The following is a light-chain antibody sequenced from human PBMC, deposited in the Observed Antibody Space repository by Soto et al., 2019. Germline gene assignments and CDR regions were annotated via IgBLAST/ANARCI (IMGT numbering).Light chain of an antibody. CDR1: SSDVGGYNF. V-gene: IGLV2-11*01. CDR3: CSYAGGYTYV. J-gene: IGLJ1*01. CDR2: DVS. Sequence: QSALTQPRSVSGSPGQSVTISCTETSSDVGGYNFVSWYQHHPGKAPKLMIYDVSKRPSGVPDRFSGSKSGNTASLTISGLQTEDEADYYCCSYAGGYTYVFGTGTKVTVL.